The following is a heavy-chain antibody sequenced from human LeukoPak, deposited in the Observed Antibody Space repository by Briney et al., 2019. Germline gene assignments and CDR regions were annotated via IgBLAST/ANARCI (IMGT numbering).Heavy chain of an antibody. CDR3: ARDSYYDSSGYYEADAFDI. V-gene: IGHV1-18*01. J-gene: IGHJ3*02. D-gene: IGHD3-22*01. CDR1: GYTFTRYT. CDR2: ISAYNGNT. Sequence: ASVKVSCKASGYTFTRYTISWVRQAPGQGLEWMGWISAYNGNTKYAQKLQGRVTMTTDTSTSTAYMELRSLRSDDTAVYYCARDSYYDSSGYYEADAFDIWGQGTMVTVSS.